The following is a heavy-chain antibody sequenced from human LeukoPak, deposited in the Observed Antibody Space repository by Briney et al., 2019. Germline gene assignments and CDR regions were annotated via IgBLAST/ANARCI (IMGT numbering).Heavy chain of an antibody. CDR1: GYTLTELS. D-gene: IGHD2-2*01. V-gene: IGHV1-24*01. Sequence: ASVKVSCKVSGYTLTELSMHWVRQAPGKGLEWMGGFGPEDGETIYAQKFQGRVTMTEDTSTDTAYMELSSLRSEDTAVYYCATLDCSSTSCLDYWGQGTLVTVSS. CDR3: ATLDCSSTSCLDY. CDR2: FGPEDGET. J-gene: IGHJ4*02.